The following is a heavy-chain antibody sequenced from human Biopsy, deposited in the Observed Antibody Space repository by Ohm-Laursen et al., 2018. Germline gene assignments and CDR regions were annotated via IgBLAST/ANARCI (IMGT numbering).Heavy chain of an antibody. CDR3: ARDRGFYSDRTVPGYLDL. J-gene: IGHJ2*01. Sequence: SETLSLTCSISGGSMTGYEWSWIRLAPGKGLEWIGYIYYSGGTKYNPSLASRVTISVDTSKNHFSLRLRSVTPADTAIYYCARDRGFYSDRTVPGYLDLWGRGTLVTVSS. V-gene: IGHV4-59*01. CDR1: GGSMTGYE. CDR2: IYYSGGT. D-gene: IGHD3-22*01.